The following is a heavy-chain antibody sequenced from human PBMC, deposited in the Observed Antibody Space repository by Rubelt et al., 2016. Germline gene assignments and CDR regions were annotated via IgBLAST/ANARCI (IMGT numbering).Heavy chain of an antibody. CDR1: GYSFTSYW. V-gene: IGHV5-10-1*03. D-gene: IGHD3-3*01. J-gene: IGHJ4*02. CDR3: AIYDFWSGYYLDY. Sequence: EVQLVQSGAEVKKPGESLRISCKGSGYSFTSYWISWVRQMPGKGLEWMGRLDPSDSYTNYSPAFQGHVTISADKSISTAYLQWSSLKASDTAMYYCAIYDFWSGYYLDYWGQGTLVTVSS. CDR2: LDPSDSYT.